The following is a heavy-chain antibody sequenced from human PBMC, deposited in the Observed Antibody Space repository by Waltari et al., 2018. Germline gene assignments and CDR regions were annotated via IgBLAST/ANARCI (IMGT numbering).Heavy chain of an antibody. CDR2: ISGIGTST. V-gene: IGHV3-23*01. J-gene: IGHJ6*02. CDR1: VCTFKPYA. D-gene: IGHD2-21*02. Sequence: QLLESGGGLTQPGASLSLPCVASVCTFKPYAMNWVRQGPGKGPEWVSSISGIGTSTYYSESVEGRFTISRDNIRNILYLQMNNLRADDTAKYFCAKGLTYYYYNMDVWGQGTAVSVSS. CDR3: AKGLTYYYYNMDV.